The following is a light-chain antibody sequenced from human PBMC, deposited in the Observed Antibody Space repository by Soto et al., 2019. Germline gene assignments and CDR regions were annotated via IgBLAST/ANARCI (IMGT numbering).Light chain of an antibody. CDR1: QSLVYSDGNTY. CDR2: QVS. J-gene: IGKJ1*01. Sequence: VLTQTPLSSPVTLGQPASISCRSSQSLVYSDGNTYLSWLQQRPGQPPRLLIYQVSNRFSGVPDRSSGSGAGTDFTLKISRVEAEDGGVYSCIQFSHFPRTFGQGTKVEIK. V-gene: IGKV2-24*01. CDR3: IQFSHFPRT.